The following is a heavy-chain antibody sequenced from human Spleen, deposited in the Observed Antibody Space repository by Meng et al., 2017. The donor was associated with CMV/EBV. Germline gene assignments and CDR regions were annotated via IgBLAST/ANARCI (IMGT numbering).Heavy chain of an antibody. CDR2: LDPNGGGT. CDR1: GYTFFDYS. CDR3: ICRGSSSSAYD. D-gene: IGHD6-6*01. J-gene: IGHJ4*02. Sequence: SCKASGYTFFDYSIRWVRQAPGQGLKWVGWLDPNGGGTKYAQKFQGKVAFTRDTSINTAYMELTSLTSDDTAVYYCICRGSSSSAYDWGQGTLVTVSS. V-gene: IGHV1-2*02.